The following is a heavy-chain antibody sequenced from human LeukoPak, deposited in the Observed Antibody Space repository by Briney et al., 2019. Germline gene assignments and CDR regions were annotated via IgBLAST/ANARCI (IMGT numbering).Heavy chain of an antibody. CDR1: RFTFSTYW. D-gene: IGHD3-22*01. CDR3: ARENKWLPTSDAFDI. J-gene: IGHJ3*02. Sequence: GGSLRLSCAASRFTFSTYWMHWVRQAPGKGLVWVSRIHSDGSSTSYADSVKGRFTISRGNAKNTLYLQMNGLRAEDTAVYYCARENKWLPTSDAFDIWGQGTMVTVSS. V-gene: IGHV3-74*01. CDR2: IHSDGSST.